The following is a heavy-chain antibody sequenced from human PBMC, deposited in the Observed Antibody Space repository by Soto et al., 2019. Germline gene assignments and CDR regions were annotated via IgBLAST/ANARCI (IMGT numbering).Heavy chain of an antibody. CDR3: ARDRGSGWYGNCFDP. CDR2: IYYSGST. CDR1: GGSVSSGSYY. D-gene: IGHD6-19*01. J-gene: IGHJ5*02. Sequence: SETLSLTCTVSGGSVSSGSYYWSWIRQPPGKGLEWIGYIYYSGSTNYNPSLKSRVTISVDTSKNQFSLKLSPVTAADTAVYYCARDRGSGWYGNCFDPWGQGTLVTVSS. V-gene: IGHV4-61*01.